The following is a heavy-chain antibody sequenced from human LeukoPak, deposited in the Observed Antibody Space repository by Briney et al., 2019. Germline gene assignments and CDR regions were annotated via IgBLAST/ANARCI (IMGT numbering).Heavy chain of an antibody. D-gene: IGHD5-18*01. CDR3: ARLRGSARMVTVGPAYFDY. CDR2: INHSGST. J-gene: IGHJ4*02. Sequence: SETLSLTCTVSGASISSYYWSWIRQPPGKGLEWIGEINHSGSTNYNPSLKSRVTISVDTSKNQFSLKLSSVTAADTAVYYCARLRGSARMVTVGPAYFDYWGQGTLVTVSS. CDR1: GASISSYY. V-gene: IGHV4-34*01.